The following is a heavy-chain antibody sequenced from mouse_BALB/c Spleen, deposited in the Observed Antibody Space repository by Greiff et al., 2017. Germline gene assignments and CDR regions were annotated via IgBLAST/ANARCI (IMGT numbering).Heavy chain of an antibody. D-gene: IGHD5-1-1*01. Sequence: VQLQQSGAELVKPGASVKMSCKAFGYTFTTYPIEWMKQNHGKSLEWIGNFHPYNDDTKYNEKFKGKAKLTVEKSSSTVYLELSRLTSDDSAVYYCAIIPVYYAMDYWGQGTSVTVSS. CDR2: FHPYNDDT. J-gene: IGHJ4*01. V-gene: IGHV1-47*01. CDR1: GYTFTTYP. CDR3: AIIPVYYAMDY.